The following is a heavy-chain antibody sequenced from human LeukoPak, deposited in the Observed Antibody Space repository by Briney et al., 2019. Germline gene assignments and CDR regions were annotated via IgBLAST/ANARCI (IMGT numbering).Heavy chain of an antibody. CDR1: GFTFSSYG. D-gene: IGHD1-26*01. J-gene: IGHJ4*02. Sequence: GGSLRLSCAASGFTFSSYGMNWVRQAPGKGLEWISGISPSGGGTYYADFVKGRFTISRDNAKNSLYLQMNSLRAEDTAVYCCARSTSGSYFFDYWGQGTLVTVSS. CDR2: ISPSGGGT. V-gene: IGHV3-23*01. CDR3: ARSTSGSYFFDY.